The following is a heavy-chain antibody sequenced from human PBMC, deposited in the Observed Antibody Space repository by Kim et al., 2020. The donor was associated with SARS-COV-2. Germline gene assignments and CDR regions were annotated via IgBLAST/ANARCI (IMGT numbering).Heavy chain of an antibody. D-gene: IGHD2-2*01. J-gene: IGHJ6*02. CDR1: GFTFSSYA. CDR2: ISYDGSKK. Sequence: GGSLRLSCAASGFTFSSYAMHWVRQAPGKGLEWVAVISYDGSKKYYADSVKGRFTISRDNSRNTLHLQMNSLRDEETAVYYCARGWYQLLLAPDDYGMDVWGRGTTVTVSS. CDR3: ARGWYQLLLAPDDYGMDV. V-gene: IGHV3-30*04.